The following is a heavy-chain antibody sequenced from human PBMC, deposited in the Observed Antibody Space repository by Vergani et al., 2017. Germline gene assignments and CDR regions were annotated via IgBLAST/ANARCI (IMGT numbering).Heavy chain of an antibody. CDR2: IYYSGST. CDR3: ARNPYCGGDCYSDAFDI. Sequence: QVQLQESGPGLVKPSQTLSLTCSVSGGAVNSGSNFWTWLRQPPGKGLEWIGYIYYSGSTNYNPSLKSRVTISVDTSKNQFSLRLSAVTAADTAVYYCARNPYCGGDCYSDAFDIWGQGTMVTVSS. D-gene: IGHD2-21*02. V-gene: IGHV4-61*01. J-gene: IGHJ3*02. CDR1: GGAVNSGSNF.